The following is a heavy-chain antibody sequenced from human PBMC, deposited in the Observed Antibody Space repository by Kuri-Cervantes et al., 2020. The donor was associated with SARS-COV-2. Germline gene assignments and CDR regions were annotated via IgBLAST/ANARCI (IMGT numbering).Heavy chain of an antibody. CDR1: GYSISSGYY. CDR3: ARAYDSVNWFDP. V-gene: IGHV4-38-2*02. Sequence: GSLRLSCTVSGYSISSGYYWGWIRQPPGKGLEWIGSIYHSGSTYYNPSLKSRVTISVDTSKNQFSLKLSSVTAADTAVYYCARAYDSVNWFDPWGQGTLVTVSS. J-gene: IGHJ5*02. D-gene: IGHD1-1*01. CDR2: IYHSGST.